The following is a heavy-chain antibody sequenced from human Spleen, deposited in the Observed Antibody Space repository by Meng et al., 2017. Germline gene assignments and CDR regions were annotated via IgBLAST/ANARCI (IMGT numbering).Heavy chain of an antibody. CDR2: VSHDGNSG. V-gene: IGHV3-30-3*01. Sequence: QIQLVESGGGVVQPGGSLRLSCATSGFTFTDYAMHWVRQAPGKGPQWVAIVSHDGNSGCYADSVKGRFSVSRDNSKRNLYLQMNSLRAEDTAVYYCIAEIGPKSFDNWGQGTLVTVSS. D-gene: IGHD3-22*01. J-gene: IGHJ4*02. CDR1: GFTFTDYA. CDR3: IAEIGPKSFDN.